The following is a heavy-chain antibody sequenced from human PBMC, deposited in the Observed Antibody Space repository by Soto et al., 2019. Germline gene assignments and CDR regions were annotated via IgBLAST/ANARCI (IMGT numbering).Heavy chain of an antibody. CDR1: GGTFTSYA. J-gene: IGHJ4*02. Sequence: QVQLVQSGAEVKKPGSSVKVSCKASGGTFTSYAISWVLRAPGQGLEWMGGVIPLFGTANYAPNIQDRVTITADASTSTAYMELSGLRSEDTAVYYCAKGGLCGGDCFSFFDSWGQGTLVTVSS. V-gene: IGHV1-69*01. CDR2: VIPLFGTA. D-gene: IGHD2-21*02. CDR3: AKGGLCGGDCFSFFDS.